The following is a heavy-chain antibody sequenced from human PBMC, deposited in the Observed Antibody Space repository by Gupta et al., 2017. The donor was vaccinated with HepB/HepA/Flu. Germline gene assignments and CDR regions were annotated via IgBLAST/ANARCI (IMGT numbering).Heavy chain of an antibody. J-gene: IGHJ4*02. CDR3: AKDELEGLFDY. Sequence: EVQLVESGGGVVQRGGSLRLSCAASGFTFADYALRWVRQAPGKGLEWVSLISGDGGSTYYADSVKGRFTISRDNSKNSLYLQMNSLRTEDTALYYCAKDELEGLFDYWGQGTLVTVSS. V-gene: IGHV3-43*02. D-gene: IGHD6-6*01. CDR1: GFTFADYA. CDR2: ISGDGGST.